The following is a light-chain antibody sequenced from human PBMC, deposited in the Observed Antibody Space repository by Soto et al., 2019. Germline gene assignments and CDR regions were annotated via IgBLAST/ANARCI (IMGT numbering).Light chain of an antibody. Sequence: AIMIYQRPSSLCANKGVRVTITCRSSHALSSYLAWYQQKPRQAPKLLIYAAATLQSGVPSRFSGSGSGTDFTLTISSLQPDDIGTYYRQHNNLYSWTFC. CDR3: QHNNLYSWT. CDR1: HALSSY. CDR2: AAA. V-gene: IGKV1-8*01. J-gene: IGKJ1*01.